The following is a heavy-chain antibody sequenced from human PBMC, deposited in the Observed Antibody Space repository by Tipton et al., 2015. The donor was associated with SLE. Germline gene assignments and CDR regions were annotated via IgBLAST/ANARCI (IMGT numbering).Heavy chain of an antibody. D-gene: IGHD5-24*01. CDR3: ARAGGVEMATINY. J-gene: IGHJ4*02. Sequence: TLSLTCTVSGDSITSDYCTWIRPPPGKGLEWIGYIYYSGSTNYNPSLKSRVTISVDTSKNPFSLKLSSVTAADTAVYYCARAGGVEMATINYWGQGTPVTVSS. V-gene: IGHV4-59*01. CDR2: IYYSGST. CDR1: GDSITSDY.